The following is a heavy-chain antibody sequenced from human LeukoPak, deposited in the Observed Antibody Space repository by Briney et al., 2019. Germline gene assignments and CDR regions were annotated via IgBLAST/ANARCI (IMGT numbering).Heavy chain of an antibody. Sequence: HPGGSLRLSCAASGFTFSSYAMNWVRQAPGKGLEWVSCISSSGSTIYYADSVKGRFTISRDNTKNSLYLQMNSLRADDTAVYYCARDLPGSGWYFDYWGQGTLVTVSS. CDR2: ISSSGSTI. J-gene: IGHJ4*02. D-gene: IGHD6-19*01. CDR3: ARDLPGSGWYFDY. V-gene: IGHV3-48*03. CDR1: GFTFSSYA.